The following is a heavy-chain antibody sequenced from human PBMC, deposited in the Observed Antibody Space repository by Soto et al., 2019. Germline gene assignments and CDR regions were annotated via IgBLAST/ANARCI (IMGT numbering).Heavy chain of an antibody. V-gene: IGHV1-46*03. CDR2: INPSGGS. D-gene: IGHD1-1*01. CDR3: ARDRIPPKGATGYWYFDL. CDR1: GYTFTSYY. J-gene: IGHJ2*01. Sequence: QVQLVQSGAEVKKPGASVKVSCKASGYTFTSYYMHWVRQAPGQGLEWMGIINPSGGSSYAQKFQGRDTMTRDTSTSTVYMELSSVTSEDTAVYYCARDRIPPKGATGYWYFDLWGRGTLVTVSS.